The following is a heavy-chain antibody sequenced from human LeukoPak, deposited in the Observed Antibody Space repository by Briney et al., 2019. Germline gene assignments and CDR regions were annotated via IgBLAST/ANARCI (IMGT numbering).Heavy chain of an antibody. Sequence: PSETLSLTCAVYGGSFSGYYWSWIRQPPGKGLEWIGEINHSGSTNYNPSLKSRVTISVDTSKNQFSLKLSSVTAADTAVYYCAGLAYCGGDCYPSFNYWGQGTLVTVSS. J-gene: IGHJ4*02. CDR3: AGLAYCGGDCYPSFNY. CDR1: GGSFSGYY. D-gene: IGHD2-21*02. V-gene: IGHV4-34*01. CDR2: INHSGST.